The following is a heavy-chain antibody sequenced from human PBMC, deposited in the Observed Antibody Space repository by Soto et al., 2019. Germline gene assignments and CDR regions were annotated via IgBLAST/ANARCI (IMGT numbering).Heavy chain of an antibody. CDR3: ARGGRGYSYGSGLDY. Sequence: QVQLQQWGAGLLKPSETLSLTCAVYGGSFSGYYWSWIRQPPGKGLEWIGEINHSGSTNYNPSLKGRVTISVDTSKNQFSLKLSSVTAADTAVYYCARGGRGYSYGSGLDYWGQGTLVTVSS. V-gene: IGHV4-34*01. CDR1: GGSFSGYY. CDR2: INHSGST. D-gene: IGHD5-18*01. J-gene: IGHJ4*02.